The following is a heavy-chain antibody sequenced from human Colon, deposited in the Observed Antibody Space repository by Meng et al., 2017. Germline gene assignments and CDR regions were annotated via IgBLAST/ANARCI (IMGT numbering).Heavy chain of an antibody. V-gene: IGHV3-21*01. Sequence: GGSLRLSCAASGFTFSSYSMNWVRQAPGKGLEWVSSISSSSYIYYADSVKGRFTISRDNAKNSLYLQMNSLRAEDTAVYYCASLIDYGDYGSYFDYWGQGTLVTVSS. CDR2: ISSSSYI. CDR1: GFTFSSYS. D-gene: IGHD4-17*01. CDR3: ASLIDYGDYGSYFDY. J-gene: IGHJ4*02.